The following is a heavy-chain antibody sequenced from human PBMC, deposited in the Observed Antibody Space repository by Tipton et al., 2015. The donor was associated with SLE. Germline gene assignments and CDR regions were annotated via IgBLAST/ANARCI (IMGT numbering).Heavy chain of an antibody. D-gene: IGHD6-6*01. CDR2: IRYDGSNK. CDR1: GFTFSSYG. J-gene: IGHJ4*02. CDR3: AKDRLGYSSSSAFDY. V-gene: IGHV3-30*02. Sequence: SLRLSCAASGFTFSSYGMHWVRQAPGKGLEWVAFIRYDGSNKYYADSVKGRFTISRDNSKNTLYLQMNSLRAEDTAVYYCAKDRLGYSSSSAFDYWGQGTLVTVSS.